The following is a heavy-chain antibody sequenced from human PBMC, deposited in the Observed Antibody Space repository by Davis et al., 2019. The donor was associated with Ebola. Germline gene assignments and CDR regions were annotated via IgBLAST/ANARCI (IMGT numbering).Heavy chain of an antibody. CDR2: IYPGDSDT. CDR1: GYSFPNYW. CDR3: ARHSNYYGARDKIDS. V-gene: IGHV5-51*01. Sequence: PGGSLRLSCKGSGYSFPNYWLGWVRQLPGKGLEWMGIIYPGDSDTRYSPSFQGHVTMSADESISTAYLQWSSLRASDTAIYYCARHSNYYGARDKIDSWGQGTLVTVSS. J-gene: IGHJ4*02. D-gene: IGHD4-17*01.